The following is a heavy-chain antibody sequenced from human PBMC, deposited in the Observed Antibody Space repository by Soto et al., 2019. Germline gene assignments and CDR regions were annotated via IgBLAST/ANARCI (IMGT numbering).Heavy chain of an antibody. CDR2: IIPVFGTA. CDR1: GGSLSNYG. CDR3: ARGDATKIVVTTYYGMDG. J-gene: IGHJ6*02. V-gene: IGHV1-69*13. Sequence: EASVKVSCKASGGSLSNYGISWVRQAPGQGLEWMGGIIPVFGTANYAQKFQGRVTITADESTSIVYMDVTSLRSEDTAVYYCARGDATKIVVTTYYGMDGWGQGTTVTVSS. D-gene: IGHD4-17*01.